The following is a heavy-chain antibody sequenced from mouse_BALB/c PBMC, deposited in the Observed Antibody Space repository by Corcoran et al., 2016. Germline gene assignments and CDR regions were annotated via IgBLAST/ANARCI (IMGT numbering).Heavy chain of an antibody. J-gene: IGHJ3*01. CDR1: GFNIKDTY. Sequence: EVQLQQSGAELVKPGASVKLSCTASGFNIKDTYMHWVKQRPEQGLEWIGRIDPANGNTKYDPKFQGKATITADTSSNTAYLQLSRLTSEETAVYYCARRGYGSSSAWFAYWGQGTLVTVSA. CDR2: IDPANGNT. V-gene: IGHV14-3*02. CDR3: ARRGYGSSSAWFAY. D-gene: IGHD1-1*01.